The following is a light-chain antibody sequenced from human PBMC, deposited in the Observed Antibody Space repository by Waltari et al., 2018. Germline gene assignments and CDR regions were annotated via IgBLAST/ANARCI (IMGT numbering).Light chain of an antibody. V-gene: IGKV1-12*01. CDR3: QQANNFPRT. J-gene: IGKJ2*01. Sequence: DVQMTQSPSFVSASVGDRVTITCRASQGISSWLAWYQQTPGKAPKLLIYATSNLQSVVPSRFSGSGSGTDFTLTISSLQPEDFATYYCQQANNFPRTFGQGTKLDIK. CDR2: ATS. CDR1: QGISSW.